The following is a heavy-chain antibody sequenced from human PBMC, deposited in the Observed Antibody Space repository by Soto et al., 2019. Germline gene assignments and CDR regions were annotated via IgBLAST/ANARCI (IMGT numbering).Heavy chain of an antibody. Sequence: ASVKVSCKASGYTFTSYYMHWVRQAPGQGLEWMGIINPSGGSTSCAQKFQGRVTMTRDTSTSTVYMELSSLRSEDTAVYYCAREVGGKYYDFWSGYYETYYGMDVWGQGTTVTVSS. V-gene: IGHV1-46*01. CDR2: INPSGGST. CDR3: AREVGGKYYDFWSGYYETYYGMDV. J-gene: IGHJ6*02. CDR1: GYTFTSYY. D-gene: IGHD3-3*01.